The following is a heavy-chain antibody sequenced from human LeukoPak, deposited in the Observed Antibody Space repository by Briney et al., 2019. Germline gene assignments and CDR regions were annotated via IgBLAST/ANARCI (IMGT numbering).Heavy chain of an antibody. CDR3: ARERSPILWFDRFDP. V-gene: IGHV4-61*02. D-gene: IGHD3-10*01. CDR2: IYTSGST. J-gene: IGHJ5*02. CDR1: GGSISSGSYY. Sequence: PSETLSLTCTASGGSISSGSYYWSWIRQPAGKGLEWIGRIYTSGSTNYNPSLKSRVTISVDTSKNQFSLKLSSVTAADTAVYYCARERSPILWFDRFDPWGQGTLVTVSS.